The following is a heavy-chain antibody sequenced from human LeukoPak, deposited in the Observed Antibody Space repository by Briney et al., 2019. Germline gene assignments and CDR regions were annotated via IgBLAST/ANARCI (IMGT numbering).Heavy chain of an antibody. J-gene: IGHJ6*02. Sequence: SGPTLVKPTQTLTLTCTLSGLSLNTAGVGVGWVRQPPGKALEWLALIYWDDDKRYNPSLKTRLTITKDTSKNQVVLTVTNMDPVDTATYYCAKAGYGSGSYLRYYYYGMDVWGQGTTVTVSS. CDR3: AKAGYGSGSYLRYYYYGMDV. D-gene: IGHD3-10*01. CDR1: GLSLNTAGVG. CDR2: IYWDDDK. V-gene: IGHV2-5*02.